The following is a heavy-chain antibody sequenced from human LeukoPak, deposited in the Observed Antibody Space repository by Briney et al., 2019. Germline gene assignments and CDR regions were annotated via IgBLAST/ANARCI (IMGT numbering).Heavy chain of an antibody. CDR2: IKQDGSEK. D-gene: IGHD4-23*01. Sequence: PGGSLRLSCAASGFTFSSYWMSWVRQAPGKGLEWVANIKQDGSEKYYVDSVKGRFTISRDNSKNTLYLQMNSLRAEDTAVYYCAKAPSLYGGKGGWTFDYWGQGTLVTVSS. V-gene: IGHV3-7*03. CDR3: AKAPSLYGGKGGWTFDY. CDR1: GFTFSSYW. J-gene: IGHJ4*02.